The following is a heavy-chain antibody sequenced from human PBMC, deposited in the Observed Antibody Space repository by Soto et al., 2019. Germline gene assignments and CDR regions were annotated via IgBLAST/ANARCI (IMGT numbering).Heavy chain of an antibody. CDR2: VSGSGGST. V-gene: IGHV3-23*01. D-gene: IGHD6-13*01. Sequence: GGSLRLSCAASGFTFSNYAMSWVRQAPGKGLEWVSGVSGSGGSTHYADSVKGRFTISRDNSKKTLSLQMNSLRAEDTALYYCAKARRRQELPPYYYYGMDVWGQGTTVTVSS. J-gene: IGHJ6*02. CDR1: GFTFSNYA. CDR3: AKARRRQELPPYYYYGMDV.